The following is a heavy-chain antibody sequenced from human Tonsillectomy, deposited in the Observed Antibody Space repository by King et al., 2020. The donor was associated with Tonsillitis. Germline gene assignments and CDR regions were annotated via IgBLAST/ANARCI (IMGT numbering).Heavy chain of an antibody. Sequence: VQLVESGGGLVQPGGSLRLSCAASGLTLSSNAMTWVRQAPGKGLEWVSSISANGGSKYYADSVKGRFTISRDNSKNTLYLQMNSLRAEDTAVYFCAKHPLDVLSDFDYWGQGTLVTVSS. J-gene: IGHJ4*02. D-gene: IGHD3/OR15-3a*01. V-gene: IGHV3-23*04. CDR2: ISANGGSK. CDR3: AKHPLDVLSDFDY. CDR1: GLTLSSNA.